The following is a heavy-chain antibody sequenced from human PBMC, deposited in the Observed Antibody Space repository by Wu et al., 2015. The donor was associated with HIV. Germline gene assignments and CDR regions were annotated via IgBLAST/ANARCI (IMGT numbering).Heavy chain of an antibody. CDR1: GYSFPHHG. Sequence: QVQLVQSESEVKKPGASMKISCKASGYSFPHHGINWVRQAPGQGLEWMGWISVSNGETHYAQKFQGRVTMTTDTSTSTAYMEVRSLRPDDTAVYFCAREGRSAQRLFHFDDWGQGTLVTVSS. CDR3: AREGRSAQRLFHFDD. D-gene: IGHD2-15*01. V-gene: IGHV1-18*01. CDR2: ISVSNGET. J-gene: IGHJ4*02.